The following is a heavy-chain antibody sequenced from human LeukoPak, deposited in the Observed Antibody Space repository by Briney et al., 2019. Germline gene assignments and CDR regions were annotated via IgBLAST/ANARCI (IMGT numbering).Heavy chain of an antibody. CDR2: ISGSDGST. CDR3: AYMRGLYYGIDY. D-gene: IGHD3-10*01. V-gene: IGHV3-23*01. Sequence: GGSLRLSCAASGFTFSSYNMNWVRQAPGKGLEWVSSISGSDGSTYYADSVKGRFTISRDNSKNTLYLQMNSLRAEDTAVYYCAYMRGLYYGIDYWGQGTLVTVSS. CDR1: GFTFSSYN. J-gene: IGHJ4*02.